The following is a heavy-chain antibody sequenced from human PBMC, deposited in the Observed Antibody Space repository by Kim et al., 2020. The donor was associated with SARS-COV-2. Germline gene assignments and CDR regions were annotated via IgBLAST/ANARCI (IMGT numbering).Heavy chain of an antibody. CDR3: ARWGVVTAVRSWYFDL. J-gene: IGHJ2*01. Sequence: ASVKVSCKASGYSFTNYGISWVRQAPGQGLEWMGWISGYNGQRKNSQKFQGRVTMTADTSTSTAYLELRSLTSDDTAVYYCARWGVVTAVRSWYFDLWGR. D-gene: IGHD2-21*02. CDR1: GYSFTNYG. V-gene: IGHV1-18*01. CDR2: ISGYNGQR.